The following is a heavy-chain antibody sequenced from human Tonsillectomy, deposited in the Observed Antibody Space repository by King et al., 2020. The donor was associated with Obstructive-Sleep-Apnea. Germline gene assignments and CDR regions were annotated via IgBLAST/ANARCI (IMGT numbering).Heavy chain of an antibody. CDR3: ARVSVSRIAARAHFDY. CDR1: GFSLSTSGMC. D-gene: IGHD6-6*01. CDR2: IDWDDDK. V-gene: IGHV2-70*11. J-gene: IGHJ4*02. Sequence: VTLKESGPALVKPPQTLTLTCTFSGFSLSTSGMCVSWIRQPPGKALEWLARIDWDDDKYYSTSLKTRLTISKDTSKNQVVLTMTNMDPVDTATYYCARVSVSRIAARAHFDYWGQGTLVTVSS.